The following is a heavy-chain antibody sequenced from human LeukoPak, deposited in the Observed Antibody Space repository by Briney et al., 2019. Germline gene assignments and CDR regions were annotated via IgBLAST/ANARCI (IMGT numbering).Heavy chain of an antibody. J-gene: IGHJ5*02. CDR2: ITSSSVSTI. V-gene: IGHV3-11*04. Sequence: GGSLRLSCAASGFTFSDYYMSWIRQAPGKGLEWVSYITSSSVSTIYCADSVRGRFTISRDNAKNSLYLQMNSLRAEDTAVYYCARALWFGETNNWFDPWGQGTLVTVSS. CDR3: ARALWFGETNNWFDP. D-gene: IGHD3-10*01. CDR1: GFTFSDYY.